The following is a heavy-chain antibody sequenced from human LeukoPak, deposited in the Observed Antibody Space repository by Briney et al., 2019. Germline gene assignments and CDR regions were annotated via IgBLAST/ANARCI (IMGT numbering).Heavy chain of an antibody. D-gene: IGHD6-19*01. Sequence: GGSLRLSCAASGFTFSSYAMPWVRQAPGRGLEWVAVISYDGSNKYYADSVKGRFTISRDNSKNTLYLQMNSLRAEDTAVYYCARGMPPTYSSGWYHFDYWGQGTLVTVSS. J-gene: IGHJ4*02. CDR1: GFTFSSYA. CDR2: ISYDGSNK. V-gene: IGHV3-30*01. CDR3: ARGMPPTYSSGWYHFDY.